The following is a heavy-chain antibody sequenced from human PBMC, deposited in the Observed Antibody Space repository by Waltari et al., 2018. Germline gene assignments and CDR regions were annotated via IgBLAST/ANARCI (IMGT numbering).Heavy chain of an antibody. CDR2: IYPGDSDT. CDR1: GYSFTSYW. D-gene: IGHD6-13*01. J-gene: IGHJ2*01. V-gene: IGHV5-51*03. CDR3: ARGHSSSWYSRTYFDL. Sequence: EVQLVQSGAEVKKPGASLKISCKVSGYSFTSYWIGWVRQMPGKGLEWMGIIYPGDSDTRYSPSFQGQVTISADKSISTAYLQWSSLKASDTAMYYCARGHSSSWYSRTYFDLWGRGTLVTVSS.